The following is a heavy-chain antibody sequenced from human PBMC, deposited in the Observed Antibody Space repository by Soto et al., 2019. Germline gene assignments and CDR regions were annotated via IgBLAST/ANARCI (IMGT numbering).Heavy chain of an antibody. CDR2: IYYSGST. D-gene: IGHD4-17*01. J-gene: IGHJ3*01. CDR1: SGSIINYY. CDR3: ARRLTLATTTGDAFDL. V-gene: IGHV4-59*01. Sequence: QVQLQESGPGLVKPSETLSLTCTVSSGSIINYYWSWIRQPPGKGLEWIGFIYYSGSTNYHSFLKSRVTMSVDMSRQQLSLKLNSVTAADTAVYYCARRLTLATTTGDAFDLWGQGTMVTVSS.